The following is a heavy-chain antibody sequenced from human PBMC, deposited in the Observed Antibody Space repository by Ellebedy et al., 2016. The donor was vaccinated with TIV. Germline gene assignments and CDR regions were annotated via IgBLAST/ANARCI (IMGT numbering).Heavy chain of an antibody. J-gene: IGHJ2*01. D-gene: IGHD3-22*01. Sequence: SLKISXAASGFNFDDYAMHWVRQAPGKDLEWVSGISWNSGSVNYADSVKGQFTISRDNVNDSLHLQMNSLRPEDTAFYYCVKDKSVSGFSFWFFDLWGRGTLVTVSS. V-gene: IGHV3-9*01. CDR3: VKDKSVSGFSFWFFDL. CDR1: GFNFDDYA. CDR2: ISWNSGSV.